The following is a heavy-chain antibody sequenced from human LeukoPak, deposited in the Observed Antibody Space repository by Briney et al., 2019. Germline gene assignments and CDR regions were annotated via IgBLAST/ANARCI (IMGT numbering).Heavy chain of an antibody. CDR1: GGSISSSSYY. Sequence: SETLSLTCTVSGGSISSSSYYWSWIRQPAGKGLEWIGRIYTSGSTNYNPSLKSRVTISVDTSKNQFSLKLSSVTAADTAVYYCARDVRAGYDSTDDAFDIWGQGTMVTVSS. V-gene: IGHV4-61*02. CDR3: ARDVRAGYDSTDDAFDI. D-gene: IGHD5-12*01. J-gene: IGHJ3*02. CDR2: IYTSGST.